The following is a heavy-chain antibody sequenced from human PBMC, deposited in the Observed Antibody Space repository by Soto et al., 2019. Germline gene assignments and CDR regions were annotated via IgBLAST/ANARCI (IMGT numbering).Heavy chain of an antibody. D-gene: IGHD2-2*01. J-gene: IGHJ4*02. V-gene: IGHV3-33*01. CDR2: IWYDGSNK. CDR1: GFTFSSYG. CDR3: AREPPYQSYCSSTSCYGDYFDY. Sequence: QVQLVESGGGVVQPGRSLRLSCAASGFTFSSYGMHWVRQAPGKGLEWVAVIWYDGSNKYYADSVKGRFTISRDNSKNTLYLQMNSLRAQETAVYYCAREPPYQSYCSSTSCYGDYFDYWGQGTLVTVSS.